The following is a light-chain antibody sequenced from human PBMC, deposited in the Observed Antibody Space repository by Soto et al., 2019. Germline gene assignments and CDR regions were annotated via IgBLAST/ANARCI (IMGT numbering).Light chain of an antibody. J-gene: IGKJ4*01. Sequence: DIQMTQSPSTLSASVGDRVTITCRASQSISSYLAWYQQKPGKAPKLLIHKASSLESGVPSRFSGSGSGTEFTLTISSLQPDDFATYYCQQYNSYPLTCGGGTKVEIK. V-gene: IGKV1-5*03. CDR2: KAS. CDR3: QQYNSYPLT. CDR1: QSISSY.